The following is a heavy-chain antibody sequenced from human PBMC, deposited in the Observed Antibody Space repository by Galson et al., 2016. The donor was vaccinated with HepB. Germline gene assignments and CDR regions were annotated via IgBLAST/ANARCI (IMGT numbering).Heavy chain of an antibody. D-gene: IGHD2-15*01. CDR2: ITRSGDAT. V-gene: IGHV3-23*01. CDR3: GKHWCFDY. Sequence: SLRLSCAASGFSFSNSGMSWVRQAPGRGLEWVSAITRSGDATYYADFVKGRFTISRDNSKNTPYFYKNSVTAGDTAIYYCGKHWCFDYWGQGALVTVSS. CDR1: GFSFSNSG. J-gene: IGHJ4*02.